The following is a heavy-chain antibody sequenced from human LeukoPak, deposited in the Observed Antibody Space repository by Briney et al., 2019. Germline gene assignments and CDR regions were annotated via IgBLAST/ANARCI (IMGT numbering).Heavy chain of an antibody. Sequence: GGSLRLSCAASGFTVSSNYMSWVRQAPGKGLEGVSVIYSGGSTYYADSVKGRFTISRHISQNTLYLQMNSLRAEDTAVYYCARVRLGSGWSLFAFWGQGTLVTVSS. J-gene: IGHJ4*02. CDR1: GFTVSSNY. D-gene: IGHD6-19*01. V-gene: IGHV3-53*04. CDR2: IYSGGST. CDR3: ARVRLGSGWSLFAF.